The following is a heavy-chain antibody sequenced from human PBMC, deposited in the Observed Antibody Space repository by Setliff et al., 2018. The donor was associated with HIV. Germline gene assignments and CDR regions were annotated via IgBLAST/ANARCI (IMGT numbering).Heavy chain of an antibody. CDR3: ARTPGTIWGYDY. CDR2: IFHSGNT. J-gene: IGHJ4*02. D-gene: IGHD3-9*01. CDR1: GDFFSSDYY. V-gene: IGHV4-38-2*02. Sequence: LSLTCTVSGDFFSSDYYWGWIRQPPGKGLEWIGNIFHSGNTDQNPSLKSRVTMSVETSENQFSLRLNSVTAADTAVYYCARTPGTIWGYDYWGQGTLVTVSS.